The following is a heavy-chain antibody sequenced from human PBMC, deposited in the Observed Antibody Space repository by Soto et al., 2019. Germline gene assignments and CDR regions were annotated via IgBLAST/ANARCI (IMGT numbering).Heavy chain of an antibody. CDR2: IYYTGKT. J-gene: IGHJ5*02. CDR3: GRDLTSNANCIDP. CDR1: GDYIHVGGYY. D-gene: IGHD2-2*01. V-gene: IGHV4-30-4*01. Sequence: LSLTCSVSGDYIHVGGYYWTWIRQRPGKGLEWMGYIYYTGKTYYNPSLESRLTMSVDRSRNQFSLRLTSVTAADTAVYFCGRDLTSNANCIDPWGQGTLVTVSS.